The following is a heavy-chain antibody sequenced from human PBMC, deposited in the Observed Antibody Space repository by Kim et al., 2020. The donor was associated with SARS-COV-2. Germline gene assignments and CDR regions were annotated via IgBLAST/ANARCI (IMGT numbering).Heavy chain of an antibody. CDR3: ARPRYSRTWYPFDF. J-gene: IGHJ4*02. D-gene: IGHD4-4*01. Sequence: SPSFQGRVTIPLDESINTAYLQWTSLQASDTAVYFCARPRYSRTWYPFDFWGQGTLVTVSS. V-gene: IGHV5-51*01.